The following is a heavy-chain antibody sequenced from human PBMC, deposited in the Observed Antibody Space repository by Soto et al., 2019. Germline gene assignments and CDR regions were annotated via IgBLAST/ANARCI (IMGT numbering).Heavy chain of an antibody. CDR3: ASPEPLWFGEDV. D-gene: IGHD3-10*01. Sequence: EVQLVESGGGLVQPGGSLRLSCAASGFTFSSYEMNWVRQAPGKGLEWVSYISSSGSTIYYADSVKGRFTISRDNAKNSLYMQMNSLRAEDTAVYYCASPEPLWFGEDVWGQGTTVTVSS. V-gene: IGHV3-48*03. CDR1: GFTFSSYE. J-gene: IGHJ6*02. CDR2: ISSSGSTI.